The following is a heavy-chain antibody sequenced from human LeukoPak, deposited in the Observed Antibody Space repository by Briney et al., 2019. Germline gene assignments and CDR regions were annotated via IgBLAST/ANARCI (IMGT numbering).Heavy chain of an antibody. D-gene: IGHD6-19*01. CDR2: IKQDGSEQ. CDR1: GFTFSSYW. CDR3: ARSVAGTLMDY. J-gene: IGHJ4*02. Sequence: PGGSLRLSCAASGFTFSSYWMSWVRQTPGKGLEWVANIKQDGSEQYYVDSMAGRFTVSRDNAKNSLSLQLNSLSADDTAVYYCARSVAGTLMDYWGQGTLVTVSS. V-gene: IGHV3-7*01.